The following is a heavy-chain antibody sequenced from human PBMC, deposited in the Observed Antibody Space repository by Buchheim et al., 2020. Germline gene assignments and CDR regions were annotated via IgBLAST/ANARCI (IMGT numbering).Heavy chain of an antibody. CDR2: INPNSGGT. CDR1: GYTFTGYY. J-gene: IGHJ3*02. D-gene: IGHD3-22*01. V-gene: IGHV1-2*04. CDR3: ARPQTTMTTVAFDI. Sequence: QVQLVQSGAEVKKPGASVKVSCKASGYTFTGYYMHWVRQAPGQGLEWMGWINPNSGGTNYAQKFQGWVIMTRDTSISTAYVVLGGLISDDTAVFYCARPQTTMTTVAFDIWGQGT.